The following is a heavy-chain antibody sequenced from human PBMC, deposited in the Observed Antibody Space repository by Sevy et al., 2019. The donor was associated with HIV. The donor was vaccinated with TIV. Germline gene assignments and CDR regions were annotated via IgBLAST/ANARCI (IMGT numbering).Heavy chain of an antibody. V-gene: IGHV3-53*01. D-gene: IGHD2-15*01. Sequence: GGSLRLSCVVSGFDIRSNYMSWVRQAPGKGLEWVSHIYAGGTAYYADSVKGRFTCSRDDCKNTVSLQRRIRRVEESAVYYCTRDYCSRGSCFFDYWGQGIQVTVSS. CDR3: TRDYCSRGSCFFDY. J-gene: IGHJ4*02. CDR2: IYAGGTA. CDR1: GFDIRSNY.